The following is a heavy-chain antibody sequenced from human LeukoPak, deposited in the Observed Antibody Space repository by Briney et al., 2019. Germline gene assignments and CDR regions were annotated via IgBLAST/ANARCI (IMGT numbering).Heavy chain of an antibody. Sequence: PGGPQRLSCAASGFTFSDYYMSWIRQAPGKGLEWVSYISSSGSTIYYADSVKGRFTISRDNAKNSLFLQMNSLRAEDTAVYYCARRAYSSGWYFFDYWGQGTLVTVSS. V-gene: IGHV3-11*01. J-gene: IGHJ4*02. CDR1: GFTFSDYY. D-gene: IGHD6-19*01. CDR3: ARRAYSSGWYFFDY. CDR2: ISSSGSTI.